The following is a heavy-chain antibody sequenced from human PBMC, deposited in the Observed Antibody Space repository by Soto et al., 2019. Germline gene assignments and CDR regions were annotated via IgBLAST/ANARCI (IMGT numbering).Heavy chain of an antibody. D-gene: IGHD3-3*01. J-gene: IGHJ6*03. CDR1: GDSLRNYY. CDR2: ISYSGST. Sequence: SETLSLTCTVSGDSLRNYYWSWIRQPPGKGLEWIGYISYSGSTNYSPSLRSLVTISVDTSKNQFSLRLGSVTAADTAVYHCARTFWIGLRLDYYYIDVWGKGTTVTVSS. V-gene: IGHV4-59*08. CDR3: ARTFWIGLRLDYYYIDV.